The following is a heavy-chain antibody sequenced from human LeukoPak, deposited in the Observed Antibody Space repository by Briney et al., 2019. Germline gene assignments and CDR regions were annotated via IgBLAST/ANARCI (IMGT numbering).Heavy chain of an antibody. Sequence: ASVKVSCKPSRYTFTSYDINWVRPATGQGLEWMGWMNPNSGKTGYAQKCQGRVTMTRNTSISTAYMELSSLRSEDTAVYYCASAGGIVGALDYWGQGTLVTVSS. V-gene: IGHV1-8*01. CDR3: ASAGGIVGALDY. CDR1: RYTFTSYD. J-gene: IGHJ4*02. CDR2: MNPNSGKT. D-gene: IGHD1-26*01.